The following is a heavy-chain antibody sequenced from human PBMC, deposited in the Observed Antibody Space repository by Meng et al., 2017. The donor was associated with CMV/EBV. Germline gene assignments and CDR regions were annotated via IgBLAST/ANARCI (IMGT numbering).Heavy chain of an antibody. CDR3: ARAAGSLLRYYFDY. CDR1: GFTFSSYG. Sequence: GESLKISCAASGFTFSSYGMNWVRQAPGKGLEWVSSISSSSSYIYYADSVKGRFTISRDNAKNSLYLQMNSLRAEDTAVYYCARAAGSLLRYYFDYWGQGTLVTVSS. CDR2: ISSSSSYI. V-gene: IGHV3-21*01. D-gene: IGHD3-10*01. J-gene: IGHJ4*02.